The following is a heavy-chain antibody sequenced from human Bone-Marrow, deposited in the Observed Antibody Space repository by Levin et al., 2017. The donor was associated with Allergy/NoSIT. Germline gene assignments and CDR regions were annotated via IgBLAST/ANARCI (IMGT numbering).Heavy chain of an antibody. V-gene: IGHV4-39*07. J-gene: IGHJ4*02. CDR3: ARANYDILTGYSYLLDY. CDR2: IYYSGST. Sequence: SETLSLTCTVSGGSISSSSYYWGWIRQPPGKGLEWIGSIYYSGSTYYNPSLKSRVTISVDTSKNQFSLKLSSVTAADTAVYYCARANYDILTGYSYLLDYWGQGTLVTVSS. CDR1: GGSISSSSYY. D-gene: IGHD3-9*01.